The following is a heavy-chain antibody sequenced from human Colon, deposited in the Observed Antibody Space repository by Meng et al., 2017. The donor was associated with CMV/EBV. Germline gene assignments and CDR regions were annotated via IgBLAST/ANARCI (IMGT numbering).Heavy chain of an antibody. Sequence: ASVKVPCKASGGTFTSYDINWVRQATGQGLEWMGWINPNSGNTGYAQKFQGRVTMTRNTSISTAYMELSSLRSEDTAVYYCARGQRRGGYYGMDVWGQGTTVTVSS. J-gene: IGHJ6*02. CDR3: ARGQRRGGYYGMDV. CDR1: GGTFTSYD. V-gene: IGHV1-8*01. D-gene: IGHD2-2*01. CDR2: INPNSGNT.